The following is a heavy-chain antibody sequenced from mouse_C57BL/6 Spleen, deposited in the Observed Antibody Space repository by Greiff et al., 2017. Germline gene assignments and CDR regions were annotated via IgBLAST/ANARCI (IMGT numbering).Heavy chain of an antibody. V-gene: IGHV1-80*01. J-gene: IGHJ2*01. D-gene: IGHD1-1*01. Sequence: LQQSGASVKISCKASGYAFSSYWMNWVKQRPGKGLEWIGQIYPGDGDTNYNGKFKGKATLTADKSSSTAYMQLSSLTSEDSAVYFCARKHYYGSSYFDYWGQGTTLTVSS. CDR3: ARKHYYGSSYFDY. CDR2: IYPGDGDT. CDR1: GYAFSSYW.